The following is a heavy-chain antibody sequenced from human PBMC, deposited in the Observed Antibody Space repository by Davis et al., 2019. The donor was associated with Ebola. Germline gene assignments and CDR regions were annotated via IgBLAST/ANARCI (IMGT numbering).Heavy chain of an antibody. D-gene: IGHD1-1*01. J-gene: IGHJ4*02. CDR2: IWYDGRNT. CDR1: GYTFTGYY. V-gene: IGHV3-30*02. Sequence: SCKASGYTFTGYYMHWVRQAPGKGLEWVAFIWYDGRNTHYIDSVKGRFTVSRDNSKNTMYLQMNSLRLEDTAVYYCAKDPTGHGSGNDYWGQGTLVIVSS. CDR3: AKDPTGHGSGNDY.